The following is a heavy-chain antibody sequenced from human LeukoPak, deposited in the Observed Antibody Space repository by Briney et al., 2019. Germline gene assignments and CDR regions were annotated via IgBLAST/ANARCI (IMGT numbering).Heavy chain of an antibody. Sequence: SETLFLTCTVPGASITSRFWTWVRQPPGKGLEWIGYVSSTTSPTYNPSLESRVTMSLDTSKSQFSLRLASMTAADTAIYYCASDITQGGGLLEDWGPGTLVVVSS. V-gene: IGHV4-59*11. D-gene: IGHD3-3*01. CDR2: VSSTTSP. J-gene: IGHJ4*02. CDR3: ASDITQGGGLLED. CDR1: GASITSRF.